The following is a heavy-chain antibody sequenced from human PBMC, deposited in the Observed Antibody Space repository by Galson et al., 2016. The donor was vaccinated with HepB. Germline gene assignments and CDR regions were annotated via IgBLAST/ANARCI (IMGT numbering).Heavy chain of an antibody. Sequence: ETLSLTCTVSGGSISSSHYYWGWIRQPPGKGLEWIGSLYYSGSTSYNPSLKSRVTISVDTSKNQFSLKLRSVTAADAALYYCARQLGYIYGLFDYWGQGTLVTVSS. CDR2: LYYSGST. D-gene: IGHD5-18*01. J-gene: IGHJ4*02. CDR3: ARQLGYIYGLFDY. V-gene: IGHV4-39*01. CDR1: GGSISSSHYY.